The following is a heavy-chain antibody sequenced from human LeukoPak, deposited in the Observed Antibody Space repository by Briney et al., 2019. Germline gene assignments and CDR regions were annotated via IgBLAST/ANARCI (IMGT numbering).Heavy chain of an antibody. CDR2: IYYSGST. V-gene: IGHV4-30-4*01. CDR3: ASWGSYGDYPHCFDY. Sequence: SETLSLTCTVSGGSISSGDYYWSWIRQPPGKGLEWIGYIYYSGSTYYNPSLKSRVTISVDTSKNQFSLKLSSVTAADTAVYYCASWGSYGDYPHCFDYWGQGTLVTVSS. D-gene: IGHD4-17*01. J-gene: IGHJ4*02. CDR1: GGSISSGDYY.